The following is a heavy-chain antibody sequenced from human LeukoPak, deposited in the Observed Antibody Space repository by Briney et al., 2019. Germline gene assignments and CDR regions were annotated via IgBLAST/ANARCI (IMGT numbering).Heavy chain of an antibody. V-gene: IGHV3-48*01. CDR3: ARVGGGWSFDY. J-gene: IGHJ4*02. D-gene: IGHD6-19*01. CDR2: ISGSSGTI. CDR1: GFTFSSYA. Sequence: GGSLRLSCAASGFTFSSYAMSWVRQAPGKGLEWVSHISGSSGTIYYGDSAKGRFTISRDNAKNSLYLQMNSLRTEDTAVYFCARVGGGWSFDYWGQGTLVTVSS.